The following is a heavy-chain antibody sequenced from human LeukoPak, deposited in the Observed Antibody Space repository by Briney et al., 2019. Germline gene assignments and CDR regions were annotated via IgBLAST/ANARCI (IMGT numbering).Heavy chain of an antibody. V-gene: IGHV3-30*02. J-gene: IGHJ4*02. Sequence: PGGSLRLSCAASGFIFSSDGMHWVRQAPGKGLEWVAFIRSDGSDKYYAGSVKGRFTISRDNSKNTLYLQMNSLRAEDTAVYYCTKHDSSSYYWGQGTLVTVSS. D-gene: IGHD3-22*01. CDR1: GFIFSSDG. CDR3: TKHDSSSYY. CDR2: IRSDGSDK.